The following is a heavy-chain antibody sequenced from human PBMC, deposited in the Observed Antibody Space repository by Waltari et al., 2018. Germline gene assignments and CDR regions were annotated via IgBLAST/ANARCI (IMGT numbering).Heavy chain of an antibody. D-gene: IGHD2-15*01. CDR3: ARGSAGKPLDN. Sequence: QVRLAESGGGMVQSGGSLRLSCEASGFTFSRHGLHWVSQAPGKGLEAVAFITYDGGRKFYSDSLKGRFTISRDNYKDILFLDMNNLRRDDTAVYFCARGSAGKPLDNWGQGALVTVSS. V-gene: IGHV3-30*03. J-gene: IGHJ4*02. CDR2: ITYDGGRK. CDR1: GFTFSRHG.